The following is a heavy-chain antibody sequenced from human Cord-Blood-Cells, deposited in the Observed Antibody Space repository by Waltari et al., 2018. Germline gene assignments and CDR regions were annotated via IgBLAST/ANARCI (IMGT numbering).Heavy chain of an antibody. Sequence: QLQLQESGPGLVKPSETLSLTCTVSGGSISSSSYSWGWIRHPPGTGPEWIGSIYYSGSTYYNPSLKSRVTISVDTSKNQFSLKLSSVTAADTAVYYCARLCLEGSSGTLGRGENWFDPWGQGTLVTVSS. CDR3: ARLCLEGSSGTLGRGENWFDP. D-gene: IGHD6-19*01. V-gene: IGHV4-39*01. J-gene: IGHJ5*02. CDR2: IYYSGST. CDR1: GGSISSSSYS.